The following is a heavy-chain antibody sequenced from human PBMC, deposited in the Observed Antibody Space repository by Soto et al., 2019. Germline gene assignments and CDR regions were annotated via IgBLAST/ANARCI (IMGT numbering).Heavy chain of an antibody. CDR3: ARVGAGYCSGGSCYFYYYYGMDV. CDR1: GGSISSYY. CDR2: IYYSGST. D-gene: IGHD2-15*01. Sequence: SETLSLTCTVSGGSISSYYWSWIRQPPGKGLEWIGYIYYSGSTNYNPSLKSRVTISVDTSKNQFSLKLSSVTAADTAVYYCARVGAGYCSGGSCYFYYYYGMDVWGQGTTVTVSS. J-gene: IGHJ6*02. V-gene: IGHV4-59*01.